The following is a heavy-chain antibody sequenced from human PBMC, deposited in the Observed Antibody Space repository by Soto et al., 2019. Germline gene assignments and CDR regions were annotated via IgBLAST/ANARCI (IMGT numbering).Heavy chain of an antibody. CDR2: IYHSGST. J-gene: IGHJ4*02. Sequence: SETLSLTCAVSGYSISSGYYWGWIRQPPGKGLEWIGSIYHSGSTYYNPSLKSRVTISVDTSKNQLSLKLSSVTAADTAVYYCARSVVVPAAMYYYGSQFDYWGQGTLDTV. CDR3: ARSVVVPAAMYYYGSQFDY. V-gene: IGHV4-38-2*01. D-gene: IGHD2-2*01. CDR1: GYSISSGYY.